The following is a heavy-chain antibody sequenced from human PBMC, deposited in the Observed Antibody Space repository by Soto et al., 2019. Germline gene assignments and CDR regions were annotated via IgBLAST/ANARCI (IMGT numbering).Heavy chain of an antibody. V-gene: IGHV3-30*18. CDR2: ISYDGSNK. J-gene: IGHJ5*02. CDR1: GFTFSSYG. Sequence: GGSLRLSCAASGFTFSSYGMHWVRQAPGKGLEWVAVISYDGSNKYYADSVKGRFTISRDNSKNTLYLQMNSLRAEDTAVYYCAKDLFPGGNSGYWFDPWGQGTLVTVSS. CDR3: AKDLFPGGNSGYWFDP. D-gene: IGHD2-21*02.